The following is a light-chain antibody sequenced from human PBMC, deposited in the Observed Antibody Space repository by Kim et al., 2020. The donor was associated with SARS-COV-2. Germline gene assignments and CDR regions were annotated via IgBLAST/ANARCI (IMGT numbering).Light chain of an antibody. CDR3: CSYAGSGTGV. CDR2: EVN. J-gene: IGLJ2*01. CDR1: SSDVGHYNL. V-gene: IGLV2-23*02. Sequence: QSALTQPASVSGSPGQSITISCTGTSSDVGHYNLVSWYQQHPGKAPKLMISEVNKRPSGVSNRFSGSKSGHTASLTISGLQAEDEADYYCCSYAGSGTGVFGGGTKVTVL.